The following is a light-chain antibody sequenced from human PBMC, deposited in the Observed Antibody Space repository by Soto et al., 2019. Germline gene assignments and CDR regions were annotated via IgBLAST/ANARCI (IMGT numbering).Light chain of an antibody. V-gene: IGLV2-14*01. CDR3: SSYTSGSTRYV. CDR2: EVS. J-gene: IGLJ1*01. Sequence: QSALTQPASVSGSPGQSITISCTGSGSDVGGYDYVSWYQQHPGKAPKLMIYEVSNRPSGISDRSSGSKSGNTASLTISGLQAEDEADYFCSSYTSGSTRYVFGSGTKVTVL. CDR1: GSDVGGYDY.